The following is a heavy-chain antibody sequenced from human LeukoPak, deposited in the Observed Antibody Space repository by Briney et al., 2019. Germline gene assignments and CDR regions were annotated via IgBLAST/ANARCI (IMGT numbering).Heavy chain of an antibody. J-gene: IGHJ5*02. CDR2: ISVDNGHT. CDR1: GYNFTSYG. Sequence: GASVKVSCKASGYNFTSYGISWVRQAPGQGLEWMGWISVDNGHTKYAQKFQGRVTLTTDTITSTSYMELRSLRSDGTAVYYCARDSAAAAWGQGSLVTVSS. CDR3: ARDSAAAA. D-gene: IGHD6-25*01. V-gene: IGHV1-18*01.